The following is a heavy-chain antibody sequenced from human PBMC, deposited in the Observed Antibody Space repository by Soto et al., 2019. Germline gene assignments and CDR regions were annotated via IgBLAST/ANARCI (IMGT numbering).Heavy chain of an antibody. J-gene: IGHJ4*02. CDR2: IYYSGST. D-gene: IGHD3-10*01. V-gene: IGHV4-59*08. CDR3: ARLWFGRGSLAYYFDY. CDR1: GGSISSYY. Sequence: SETLSLTCTVSGGSISSYYWSWIRQPPGKGLEWIGYIYYSGSTNYNPSLKSRVTISVDTSKNQFSLKLSSVTAADTAVYYCARLWFGRGSLAYYFDYWGQGTLVTVSS.